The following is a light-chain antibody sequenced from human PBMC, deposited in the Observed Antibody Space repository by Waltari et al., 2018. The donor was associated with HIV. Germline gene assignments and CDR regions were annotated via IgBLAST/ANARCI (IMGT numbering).Light chain of an antibody. Sequence: SYVLTQPPSVSVAPGQTARIACGGNNIGSKGVHWYQQKPGQAPVLVVYDESDRPSGIPERFSGSSSWNTATLTISRVEAGDEADFYCQVWDSSTDLRVFGGGTKLTVL. CDR1: NIGSKG. J-gene: IGLJ2*01. V-gene: IGLV3-21*02. CDR3: QVWDSSTDLRV. CDR2: DES.